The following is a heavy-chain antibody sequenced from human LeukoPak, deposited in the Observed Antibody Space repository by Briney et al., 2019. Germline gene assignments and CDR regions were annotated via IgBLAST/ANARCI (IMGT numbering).Heavy chain of an antibody. CDR3: ARVGAFSSSWLLY. CDR2: ISSRGGTI. V-gene: IGHV3-48*03. Sequence: GGSLRLSCSASGFTFSSYEMNWVRQAPGKGLEWVSSISSRGGTIYYADSVEGRFTISRDNAKNSLYLQMNSLRAEDTAVYYCARVGAFSSSWLLYWGQGTLVTVSS. J-gene: IGHJ4*02. D-gene: IGHD6-13*01. CDR1: GFTFSSYE.